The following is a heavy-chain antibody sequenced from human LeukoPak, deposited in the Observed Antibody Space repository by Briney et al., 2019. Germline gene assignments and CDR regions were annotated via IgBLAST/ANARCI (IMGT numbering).Heavy chain of an antibody. D-gene: IGHD3-16*01. CDR3: ARVWGSSASGYMDV. CDR2: IYHSGST. Sequence: SETLSLTCTVSGGSISSGGYYWSWIRQPPGKGLEWIGYIYHSGSTYYNPSLKSRVTISVDRSKNQFSLKLSSVTAADTAVYYCARVWGSSASGYMDVWGKGTTVTVSS. V-gene: IGHV4-30-2*01. CDR1: GGSISSGGYY. J-gene: IGHJ6*03.